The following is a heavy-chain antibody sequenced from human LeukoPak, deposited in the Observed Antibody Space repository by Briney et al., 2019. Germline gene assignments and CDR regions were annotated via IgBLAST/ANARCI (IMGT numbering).Heavy chain of an antibody. D-gene: IGHD5-12*01. CDR2: IIPIFGTA. J-gene: IGHJ4*02. CDR1: GGTFSSYA. CDR3: ARVGEGGYGYGDYYFDY. V-gene: IGHV1-69*01. Sequence: GSSVKASCKASGGTFSSYAISWVRQAPGQGLEWMGGIIPIFGTANYAQKFQGRVTITADESTSTADMELSSLRSEDTAVYYCARVGEGGYGYGDYYFDYWGQGTLVTVSS.